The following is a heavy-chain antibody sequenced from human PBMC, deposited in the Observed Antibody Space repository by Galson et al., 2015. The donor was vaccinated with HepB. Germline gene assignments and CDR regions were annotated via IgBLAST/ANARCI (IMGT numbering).Heavy chain of an antibody. CDR3: AKGDWILFSLDH. D-gene: IGHD3/OR15-3a*01. CDR2: ISGTTDTK. V-gene: IGHV3-48*02. J-gene: IGHJ4*01. CDR1: GFTFSNYN. Sequence: SLRLSCAASGFTFSNYNMNWVRQAPGKGLEWVSYISGTTDTKYYADSVRGRFTISRDNARNSLYLQMDSLRDEDTGFYYCAKGDWILFSLDHWGHGALVTVSS.